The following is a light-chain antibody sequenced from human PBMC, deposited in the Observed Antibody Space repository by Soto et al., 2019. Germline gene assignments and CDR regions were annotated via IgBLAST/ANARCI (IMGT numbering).Light chain of an antibody. Sequence: EIVLTQSPLSLPVTPGEPASISCRSSRNLLHSNGYYYLDWYLQKPGQSPQLLIYLGSNRASGVPDRFSGSGAGTDLTLTISRVEAEEVGVYFCAQGLATPFTVGGGPKVEIK. V-gene: IGKV2-28*01. J-gene: IGKJ4*01. CDR1: RNLLHSNGYYY. CDR2: LGS. CDR3: AQGLATPFT.